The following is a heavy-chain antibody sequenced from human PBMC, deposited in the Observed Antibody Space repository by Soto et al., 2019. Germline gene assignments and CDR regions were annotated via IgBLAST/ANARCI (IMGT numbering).Heavy chain of an antibody. CDR1: GGTFGNSA. J-gene: IGHJ6*02. CDR2: ISTIFPTP. Sequence: QVQLVQSGAEVKKPGSSVKVSCKASGGTFGNSAISWVRQAPGQGLEWMGGISTIFPTPDYAEKLQGRVTITTDESTTTAYMEVTSLRAEDTAVYYCARGEERQQIGGYYYDGMDVWGQGTTVTVTS. V-gene: IGHV1-69*05. CDR3: ARGEERQQIGGYYYDGMDV. D-gene: IGHD1-1*01.